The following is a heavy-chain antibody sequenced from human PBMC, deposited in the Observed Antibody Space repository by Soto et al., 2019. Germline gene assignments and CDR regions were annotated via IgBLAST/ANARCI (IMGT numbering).Heavy chain of an antibody. Sequence: GASVKVSCKASGYTFTGYYMHWVRQAPGQGLEWMGGINPIFGRANYAQKFQGRVTITTDESTSTAYMELSRLRSEDTAVYYCARDKYSSSSYHYWGQGTLVTSPQ. J-gene: IGHJ4*02. V-gene: IGHV1-69*05. CDR1: GYTFTGYY. CDR3: ARDKYSSSSYHY. D-gene: IGHD6-6*01. CDR2: INPIFGRA.